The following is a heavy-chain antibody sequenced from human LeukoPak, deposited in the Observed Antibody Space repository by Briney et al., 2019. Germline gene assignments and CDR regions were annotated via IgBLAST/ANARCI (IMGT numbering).Heavy chain of an antibody. J-gene: IGHJ4*02. CDR2: INPNSGDT. CDR1: GYTFTGYH. Sequence: ASVKVSCKASGYTFTGYHMHWVRQAPGQGLEWMGRINPNSGDTNYAQKFQGRVTMTRDTSISTAYMELSRLRSDDTAVYYCARDPTYYYDSGGYYDYWDQGTLVTVSS. V-gene: IGHV1-2*06. CDR3: ARDPTYYYDSGGYYDY. D-gene: IGHD3-22*01.